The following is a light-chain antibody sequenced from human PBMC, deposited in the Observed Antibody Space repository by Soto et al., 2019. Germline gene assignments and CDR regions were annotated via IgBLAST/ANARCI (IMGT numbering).Light chain of an antibody. CDR3: QQYSSSPS. Sequence: EVVLTHSPDAMCVYLGGRPTLTCKASQSVSIKLAWYQQKPGQAPRLLIYDTSTRATGIPARFSGSGSGTEFTLTIGSLQSEDFAVYYCQQYSSSPSFGHGTRLEIK. J-gene: IGKJ5*01. V-gene: IGKV3-15*01. CDR2: DTS. CDR1: QSVSIK.